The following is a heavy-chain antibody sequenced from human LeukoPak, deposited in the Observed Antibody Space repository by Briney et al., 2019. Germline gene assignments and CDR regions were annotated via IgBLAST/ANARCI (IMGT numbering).Heavy chain of an antibody. CDR2: ISGSGGST. CDR1: GFTFSSYA. V-gene: IGHV3-23*01. J-gene: IGHJ5*02. Sequence: GGSLRLSCAASGFTFSSYAMSWVRQAPGKGLEWVSAISGSGGSTYYADSVKGRSTISRDNSKNTLYLQMNSLRAEDTAVYYCAKYSSGWYDTNWFDPWGQGTLVTVSS. CDR3: AKYSSGWYDTNWFDP. D-gene: IGHD6-19*01.